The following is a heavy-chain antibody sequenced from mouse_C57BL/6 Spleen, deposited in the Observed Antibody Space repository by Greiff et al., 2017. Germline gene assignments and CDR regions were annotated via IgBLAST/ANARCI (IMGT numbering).Heavy chain of an antibody. D-gene: IGHD1-1*02. CDR3: APLYGPAY. Sequence: EVMLVESGGGLVQPGGSMKLSCAASGFTFSDAWMDWVRQSPEKGLEWVAEISNKANNNATYYAESVKGRFTISRDDYKMSVYLQMNSLRAEDTGIYYCAPLYGPAYWGQGTLVTVSA. CDR1: GFTFSDAW. CDR2: ISNKANNNAT. V-gene: IGHV6-6*01. J-gene: IGHJ3*01.